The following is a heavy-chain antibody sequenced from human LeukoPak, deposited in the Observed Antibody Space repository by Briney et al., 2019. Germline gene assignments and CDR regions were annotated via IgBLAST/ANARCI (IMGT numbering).Heavy chain of an antibody. CDR3: ARGFSVATRPCDY. CDR1: GFTFSSYA. D-gene: IGHD5-12*01. CDR2: ISGSAGST. J-gene: IGHJ4*02. Sequence: GGSLRLSCAASGFTFSSYAMVWVRQAPGKGLEWVSTISGSAGSTFYADSVKGRFTISRDNSKSTLYLQMNSLRAEDTAAYYCARGFSVATRPCDYWGQGTLVTVSS. V-gene: IGHV3-23*01.